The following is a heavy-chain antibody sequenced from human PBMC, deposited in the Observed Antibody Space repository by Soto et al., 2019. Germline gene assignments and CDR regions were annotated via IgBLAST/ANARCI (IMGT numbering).Heavy chain of an antibody. CDR3: ARDGGRDSGGRDY. V-gene: IGHV1-69*01. CDR1: GGTFSSYS. D-gene: IGHD1-26*01. CDR2: IIPIFGTA. Sequence: QVQLVQSGAEVKKPGSSVNVSCKASGGTFSSYSINWVRQAPGHGLEWMGEIIPIFGTANYAQKFQGRVTIPADESTSTAYMELSSLRSEDTAVYYCARDGGRDSGGRDYWCQGMLVTVSS. J-gene: IGHJ4*02.